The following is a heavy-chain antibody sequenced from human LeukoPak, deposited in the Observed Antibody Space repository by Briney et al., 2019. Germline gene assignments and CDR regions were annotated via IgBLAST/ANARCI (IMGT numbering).Heavy chain of an antibody. V-gene: IGHV1-24*01. J-gene: IGHJ4*02. D-gene: IGHD5-12*01. CDR1: GYTLTELS. CDR3: ARDLRYSGYDDY. Sequence: ASVKVSCKVSGYTLTELSMHWVRQAPGKGLEWMGGFDPEDGETIYAQKFQGRVTMTEDTSTDTAYMELSSLRSEDTAVYYCARDLRYSGYDDYWGQGTLVTVSS. CDR2: FDPEDGET.